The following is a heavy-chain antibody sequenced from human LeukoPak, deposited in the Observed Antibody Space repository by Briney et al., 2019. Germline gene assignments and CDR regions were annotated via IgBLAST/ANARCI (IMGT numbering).Heavy chain of an antibody. J-gene: IGHJ5*02. CDR1: GGSISSGDYY. CDR2: IYYSGST. CDR3: ARDRGYCSSTSCNNWFDP. Sequence: SETLSLTCTVSGGSISSGDYYWSWIRQPPGKGLEWIGYIYYSGSTYYNPSLKSRVTISVDTSMNQFSLKLSSVTAADTAVYYCARDRGYCSSTSCNNWFDPWGQGTLVTVSS. V-gene: IGHV4-30-4*01. D-gene: IGHD2-2*03.